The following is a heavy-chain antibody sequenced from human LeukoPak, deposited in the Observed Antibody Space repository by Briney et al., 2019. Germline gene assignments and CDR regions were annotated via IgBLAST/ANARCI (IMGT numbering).Heavy chain of an antibody. CDR2: ISTSGNT. Sequence: PSETLSLTCAVSGGSISNYFWIWIRQPAGKGLEWIGRISTSGNTNYNPSLKSRVTMSVDTSKNQISLHLRSVTAADTAMYYCARTEVKYYYYGMDVWGQGTTVTVYS. CDR3: ARTEVKYYYYGMDV. V-gene: IGHV4-4*07. CDR1: GGSISNYF. J-gene: IGHJ6*02.